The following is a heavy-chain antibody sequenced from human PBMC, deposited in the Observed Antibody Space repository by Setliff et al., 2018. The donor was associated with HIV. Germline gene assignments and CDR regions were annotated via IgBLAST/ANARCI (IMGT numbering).Heavy chain of an antibody. J-gene: IGHJ4*02. CDR2: IYPGDSDT. D-gene: IGHD2-15*01. Sequence: PGESLKISCKGSGYSFTSYWIDWVRQMPGKGLEWMGIIYPGDSDTRYSPSFQGQVTISIDKSISTAYLQWTSLKASDTAMDDCATQVAMSSQFDYWGQGSLVTVSS. CDR3: ATQVAMSSQFDY. V-gene: IGHV5-51*01. CDR1: GYSFTSYW.